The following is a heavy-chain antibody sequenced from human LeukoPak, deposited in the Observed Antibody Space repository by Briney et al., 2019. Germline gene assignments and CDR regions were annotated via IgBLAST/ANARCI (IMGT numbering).Heavy chain of an antibody. Sequence: GRSLRLSCAASGFTFSSYAMSWVRQAPGKGLEWVSVISGSGGSTYYTDSVKGRFTISRDNSKNTLYLQMYSLRAEDTAVYYCAKARPVEWELSYIYQDFDFWGQGTLVTVSS. D-gene: IGHD1-26*01. CDR2: ISGSGGST. J-gene: IGHJ4*02. CDR3: AKARPVEWELSYIYQDFDF. V-gene: IGHV3-23*01. CDR1: GFTFSSYA.